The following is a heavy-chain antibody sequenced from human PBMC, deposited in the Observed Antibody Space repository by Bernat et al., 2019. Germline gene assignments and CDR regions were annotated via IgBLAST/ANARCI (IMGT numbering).Heavy chain of an antibody. D-gene: IGHD5-12*01. CDR3: ASLPRGYGNIGSDY. J-gene: IGHJ4*02. Sequence: EVQLVESGGGLVQPGGSLRLSCAASGFTFSSYSMNWVRQAPGKGLEWVSYISSSSSTIYYADSVKGRFTISRDNAKNSLYLQMNSLRAEDTAVYYCASLPRGYGNIGSDYWGQGTLVTVSS. V-gene: IGHV3-48*01. CDR2: ISSSSSTI. CDR1: GFTFSSYS.